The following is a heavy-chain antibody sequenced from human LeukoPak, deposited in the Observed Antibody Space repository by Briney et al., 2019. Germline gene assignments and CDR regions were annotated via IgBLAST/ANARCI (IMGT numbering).Heavy chain of an antibody. J-gene: IGHJ4*02. CDR1: GFTFSSYG. D-gene: IGHD3-3*01. V-gene: IGHV3-30*03. CDR3: ARGPIDFWSGYYGFDY. Sequence: GRSLRLSCAASGFTFSSYGMHWVRQAPGKGLAWVALISYDGLNKYYADSVKGRFTISRDNSKNTLYLQMNSLRAEDTAVYYCARGPIDFWSGYYGFDYWGQGTLVTVSS. CDR2: ISYDGLNK.